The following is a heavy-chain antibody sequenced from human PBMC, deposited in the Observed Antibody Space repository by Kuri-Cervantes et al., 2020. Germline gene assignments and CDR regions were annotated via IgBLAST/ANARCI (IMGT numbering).Heavy chain of an antibody. CDR2: ISAYNGNT. CDR3: ARGPYSSGWGYGGYIWYDP. D-gene: IGHD6-19*01. V-gene: IGHV1-18*01. CDR1: GYSFTSYG. Sequence: ASVKVSCKASGYSFTSYGISWVRQAPAQGLDWMGWISAYNGNTNYAQKLQGRVPITTDTSTSTAYTELRSLRSDDTAVYYCARGPYSSGWGYGGYIWYDPWGQGTLVTVSS. J-gene: IGHJ5*02.